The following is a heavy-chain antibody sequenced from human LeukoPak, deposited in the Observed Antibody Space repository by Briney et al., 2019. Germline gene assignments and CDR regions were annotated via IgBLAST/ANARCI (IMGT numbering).Heavy chain of an antibody. J-gene: IGHJ4*02. Sequence: SETLSLTCTVSGGSISSYYWSWIRQPPGKGLEWIGYIYYSGSTNYNPSLKSRVTISVDTSKTQFSLKLSSVTAADTAVYYCARGEGTWQQLVDYWGQGTLVTVSS. V-gene: IGHV4-59*01. CDR3: ARGEGTWQQLVDY. CDR2: IYYSGST. CDR1: GGSISSYY. D-gene: IGHD6-13*01.